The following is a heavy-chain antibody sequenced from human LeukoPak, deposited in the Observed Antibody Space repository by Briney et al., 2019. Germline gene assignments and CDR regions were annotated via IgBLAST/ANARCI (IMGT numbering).Heavy chain of an antibody. Sequence: PSETLSLTCAVYGGSFSGYYWSWLRQPPGKGLEWIGEINHSGSTNYNPSLKSRVTISVDTSKNQFSLKLSSVTAADTAVYYCASSSGWHYYYYGMDVWGQGTTVTVSS. D-gene: IGHD6-19*01. CDR1: GGSFSGYY. V-gene: IGHV4-34*01. J-gene: IGHJ6*02. CDR3: ASSSGWHYYYYGMDV. CDR2: INHSGST.